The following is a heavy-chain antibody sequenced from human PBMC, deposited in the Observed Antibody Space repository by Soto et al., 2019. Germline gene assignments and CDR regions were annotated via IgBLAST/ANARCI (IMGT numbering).Heavy chain of an antibody. J-gene: IGHJ4*02. CDR3: ATDMFNSSSAATFDY. CDR1: GFIFDDYA. CDR2: ISWQSGSI. Sequence: EVQLVESGGGLAQPGRSLRLACAASGFIFDDYAMHWVRQAPGKGLEWVSGISWQSGSIRYADSVQGRFTISRDNAKNSLYLQMNSLRVEATALSCCATDMFNSSSAATFDYWGQGIRVTVSS. V-gene: IGHV3-9*01. D-gene: IGHD6-6*01.